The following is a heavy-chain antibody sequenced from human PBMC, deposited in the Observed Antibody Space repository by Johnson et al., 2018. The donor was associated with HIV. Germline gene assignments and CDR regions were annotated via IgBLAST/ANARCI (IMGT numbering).Heavy chain of an antibody. CDR3: SIDPIFLGYWYHSSP. CDR2: VYSGGST. V-gene: IGHV3-66*01. J-gene: IGHJ3*01. CDR1: RFTVNSNY. D-gene: IGHD6-6*01. Sequence: VQLVESGGGLVQPGGSLRLSCAASRFTVNSNYMSWVRQAPGNGLEWVSVVYSGGSTYYADSVKGRFTISRDNSKNTLYLQMNRLRADDTDVYFCSIDPIFLGYWYHSSPWGQGTMVTVSS.